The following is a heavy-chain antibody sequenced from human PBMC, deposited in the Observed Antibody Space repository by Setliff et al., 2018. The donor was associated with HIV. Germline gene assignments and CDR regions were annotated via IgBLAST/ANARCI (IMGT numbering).Heavy chain of an antibody. D-gene: IGHD3-10*01. CDR3: ARDLNNPYDKYYFDY. J-gene: IGHJ4*02. V-gene: IGHV7-4-1*02. CDR1: GYTFTSYA. CDR2: INTNTGNP. Sequence: ASVKVSCKASGYTFTSYAMNWVRQAPGQGLEWMGWINTNTGNPTYAQGFAGRFVFSLDTSVSTAYLQISSLKAEDTAVYYCARDLNNPYDKYYFDYWGQGTLVTVSS.